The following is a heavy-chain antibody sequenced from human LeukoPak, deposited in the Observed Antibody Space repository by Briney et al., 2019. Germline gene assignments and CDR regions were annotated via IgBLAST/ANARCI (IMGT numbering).Heavy chain of an antibody. CDR3: ARVSTSYSSGWSGVDY. D-gene: IGHD6-19*01. V-gene: IGHV4-30-4*08. J-gene: IGHJ4*02. CDR2: IYYSGST. CDR1: GGSISSGDYY. Sequence: SETLSLTCTVSGGSISSGDYYWSWIRQPPGKGLEWIGYIYYSGSTYYNPSLKRRVTISVDTSKNQFSLKLSSVTAADTAVYYCARVSTSYSSGWSGVDYWGQGTLVTVSS.